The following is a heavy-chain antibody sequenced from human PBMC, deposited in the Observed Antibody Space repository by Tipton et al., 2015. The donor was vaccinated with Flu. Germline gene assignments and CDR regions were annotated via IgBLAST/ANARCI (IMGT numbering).Heavy chain of an antibody. CDR1: GGSISSYY. Sequence: GLVKPSETLSLTCTVSGGSISSYYWSWIRQPPGKGLEWIGYIYYSGSTNYNPSLKSRVTISVDTSKNQFSLKLSSVTAADTAVYYCASTVAGTRHFDYWGQGTLVTVSS. D-gene: IGHD6-19*01. CDR3: ASTVAGTRHFDY. CDR2: IYYSGST. V-gene: IGHV4-59*08. J-gene: IGHJ4*02.